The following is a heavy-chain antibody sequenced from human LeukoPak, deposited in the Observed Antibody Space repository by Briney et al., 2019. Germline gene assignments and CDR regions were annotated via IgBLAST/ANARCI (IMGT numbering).Heavy chain of an antibody. J-gene: IGHJ6*02. V-gene: IGHV1-2*06. Sequence: GASVTVSCKASGYIFTGYYMYWVRQAPGQGLEWMGRINPNSGGTNYAQKFQGRVTMTRDTSITTAYMELSRLRSDDTAVYYCAIDYGDYVRYVMDVWGQGTTVTVSS. CDR3: AIDYGDYVRYVMDV. CDR2: INPNSGGT. D-gene: IGHD4-17*01. CDR1: GYIFTGYY.